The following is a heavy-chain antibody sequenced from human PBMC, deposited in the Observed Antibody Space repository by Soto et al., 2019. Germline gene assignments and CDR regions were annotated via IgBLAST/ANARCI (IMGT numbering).Heavy chain of an antibody. J-gene: IGHJ2*01. D-gene: IGHD3-22*01. CDR2: IIPILGTP. CDR1: GDTFSTYS. CDR3: PRDRSNVDRSGDHRPVF. Sequence: SVKVSCKASGDTFSTYSISWVRQAPGQGLEWLGGIIPILGTPSYAQRFQDRVTITADKSTTTAYRELSSLRSEDTAVYNCPRDRSNVDRSGDHRPVFWG. V-gene: IGHV1-69*08.